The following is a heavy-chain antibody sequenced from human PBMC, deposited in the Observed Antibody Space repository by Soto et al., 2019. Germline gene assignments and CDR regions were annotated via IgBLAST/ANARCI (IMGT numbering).Heavy chain of an antibody. CDR3: AKDATIVRGWFDY. V-gene: IGHV3-30*18. CDR1: GFTFSSYG. Sequence: QVQLVESGGGVVQPGRSLRLSGSASGFTFSSYGMHWVRQAPGKGLEWVAVTSYDGSSEYYADSVKGRFTISRDNSKNTLFLQMSSLIPEDTAVYYCAKDATIVRGWFDYWGQGTLVTVSS. J-gene: IGHJ4*02. CDR2: TSYDGSSE. D-gene: IGHD3-10*02.